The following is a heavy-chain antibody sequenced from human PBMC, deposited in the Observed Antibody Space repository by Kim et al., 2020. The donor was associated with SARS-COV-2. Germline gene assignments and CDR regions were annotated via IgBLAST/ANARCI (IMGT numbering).Heavy chain of an antibody. D-gene: IGHD3-9*01. CDR1: GGSISSSNW. CDR2: IYHSGST. J-gene: IGHJ3*02. Sequence: SETLSLTCAVSGGSISSSNWWSWVRQPPGKGLEWIGEIYHSGSTNYNPSLKSRVTISVDKSKNQFSLKLSSVTAADTAVYYCARFGGYDILTGYLRRAFDIWGQGTMVTVSS. CDR3: ARFGGYDILTGYLRRAFDI. V-gene: IGHV4-4*02.